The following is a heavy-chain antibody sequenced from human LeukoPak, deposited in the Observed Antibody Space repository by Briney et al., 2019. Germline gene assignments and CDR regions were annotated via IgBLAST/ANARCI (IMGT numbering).Heavy chain of an antibody. J-gene: IGHJ5*02. D-gene: IGHD3-3*01. Sequence: GGSLRLSCAASGFTFSSNYMSWVRQAPGKGLEWVSVIYSGGSTYYADSVKGRFTISRDNSKNTLYLQMNSLRAEDTAVYYCAEDEGSYDFWSGYYHWGQGTLVTVSS. V-gene: IGHV3-53*01. CDR2: IYSGGST. CDR1: GFTFSSNY. CDR3: AEDEGSYDFWSGYYH.